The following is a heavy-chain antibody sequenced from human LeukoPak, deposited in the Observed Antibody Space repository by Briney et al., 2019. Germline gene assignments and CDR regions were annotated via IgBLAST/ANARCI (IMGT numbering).Heavy chain of an antibody. CDR1: GFTFSSYA. D-gene: IGHD6-13*01. J-gene: IGHJ4*02. Sequence: GGSLTLSCAVSGFTFSSYAMHWVRQPPGQGLEYISTISRNGGTKFYANFVKAKFKTCRDNSKTSMYLQMGSLRGEDIAVYYCARVRDDLSWYLYYFDYSGQGSLVTVSS. V-gene: IGHV3-64*01. CDR2: ISRNGGTK. CDR3: ARVRDDLSWYLYYFDY.